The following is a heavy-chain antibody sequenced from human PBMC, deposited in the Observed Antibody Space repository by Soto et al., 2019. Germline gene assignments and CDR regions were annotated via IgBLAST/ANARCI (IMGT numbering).Heavy chain of an antibody. V-gene: IGHV4-30-2*01. Sequence: SETLSLTCAVSGGSISSGGYSWSWIRQPPGKGLEWIGYIYHSGSTYYNPSLKSRVTISVDRSKNQFSLKLSSVTAADTAVYYCARGRRTTVTIDYWGQGTLVTVSS. D-gene: IGHD4-17*01. CDR2: IYHSGST. CDR3: ARGRRTTVTIDY. J-gene: IGHJ4*02. CDR1: GGSISSGGYS.